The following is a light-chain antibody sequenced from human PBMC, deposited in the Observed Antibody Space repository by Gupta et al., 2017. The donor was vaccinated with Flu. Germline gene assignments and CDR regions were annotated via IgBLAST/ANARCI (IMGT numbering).Light chain of an antibody. CDR2: RTK. J-gene: IGLJ3*02. V-gene: IGLV1-44*01. CDR1: SANIGRKT. CDR3: DLWADGLSGWV. Sequence: RVTIACSGRSANIGRKTVKWYQQLPVKAPKSIIDRTKQRPSGVPDRLSGSRASTSYSPALSVIRSWDEAEDDCDLWADGLSGWVFGGGTKLTVL.